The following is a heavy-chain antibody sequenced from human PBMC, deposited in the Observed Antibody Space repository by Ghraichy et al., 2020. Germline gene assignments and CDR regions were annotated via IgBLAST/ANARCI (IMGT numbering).Heavy chain of an antibody. Sequence: GESLNISCTASGFSFTGSSVHWVRQASGKGMEWVGRIRSKGNNNAATYAASVKGRFAISRDDSKNRAYLQMNSLKTEDTAVYYCVRHSPETWDSYYYMDVWGKGTTVTVSS. D-gene: IGHD1-26*01. J-gene: IGHJ6*03. CDR2: IRSKGNNNAA. CDR1: GFSFTGSS. V-gene: IGHV3-73*01. CDR3: VRHSPETWDSYYYMDV.